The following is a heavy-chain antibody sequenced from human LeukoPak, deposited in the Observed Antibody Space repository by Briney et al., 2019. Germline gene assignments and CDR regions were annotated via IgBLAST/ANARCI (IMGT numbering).Heavy chain of an antibody. D-gene: IGHD2-2*01. J-gene: IGHJ5*02. Sequence: ASVKVSCKASGYTFTSYGISWVRQAPGQGLEWMGWISAYNGNTNYAQKLQGRVTMTTDTSTSTAYMELRSLGSDGTAVYYCARVGRYCSSTSCANWFDPWGQGTLVTVSS. CDR3: ARVGRYCSSTSCANWFDP. CDR2: ISAYNGNT. CDR1: GYTFTSYG. V-gene: IGHV1-18*01.